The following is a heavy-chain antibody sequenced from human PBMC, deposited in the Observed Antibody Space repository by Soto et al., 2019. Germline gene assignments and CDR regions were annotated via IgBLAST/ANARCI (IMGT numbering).Heavy chain of an antibody. CDR2: IIPIFGTA. V-gene: IGHV1-69*13. CDR1: GGTFSSYA. D-gene: IGHD3-22*01. CDR3: ARFEKSYYYDSSGYSGPAFDI. Sequence: SVKVSCKASGGTFSSYAISWVRQAPGQGLEWMGGIIPIFGTANYAQKFQGRVTITADESTSTAYMELSSLRSEDTAVYYCARFEKSYYYDSSGYSGPAFDIWGQGTMVTV. J-gene: IGHJ3*02.